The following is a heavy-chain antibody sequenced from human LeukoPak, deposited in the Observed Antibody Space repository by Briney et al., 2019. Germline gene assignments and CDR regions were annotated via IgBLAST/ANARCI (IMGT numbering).Heavy chain of an antibody. Sequence: ASVRVSCKTSGYIFTNYGVSWVRQAPGQGLEWMGWINVYNGHTIYAQEFQGRVTLTTDTSTSTAHMDLRSLRSDDTAVYYCVRDSDHAPDYWGQGNLVTVSS. D-gene: IGHD3-10*01. CDR2: INVYNGHT. V-gene: IGHV1-18*01. J-gene: IGHJ4*02. CDR3: VRDSDHAPDY. CDR1: GYIFTNYG.